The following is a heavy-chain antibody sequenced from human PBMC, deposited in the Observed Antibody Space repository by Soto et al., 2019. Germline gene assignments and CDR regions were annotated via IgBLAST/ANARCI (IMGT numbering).Heavy chain of an antibody. D-gene: IGHD3-22*01. J-gene: IGHJ4*02. CDR2: ITSRDSST. CDR1: GFTFSSFA. Sequence: EVQLLESGGGLVQTGGSLRLSCAASGFTFSSFAMSWVRQAPGKGLEWVSAITSRDSSTYYADSVKGRFTISRDNSKNTLYLQMNSLRVEDTAVYYCANVSRYDDSSVDLYWGQGTLVTVSS. CDR3: ANVSRYDDSSVDLY. V-gene: IGHV3-23*01.